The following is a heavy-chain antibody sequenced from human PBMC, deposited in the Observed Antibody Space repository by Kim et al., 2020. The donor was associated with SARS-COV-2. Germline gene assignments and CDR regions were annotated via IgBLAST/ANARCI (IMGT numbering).Heavy chain of an antibody. V-gene: IGHV3-66*01. J-gene: IGHJ2*01. CDR3: ATIIAVAGPYFDL. Sequence: YADSVKGRFTISRDNSKNTLYLQMNSLRAEDTAVYYCATIIAVAGPYFDLWGRGTLVTVSS. D-gene: IGHD6-19*01.